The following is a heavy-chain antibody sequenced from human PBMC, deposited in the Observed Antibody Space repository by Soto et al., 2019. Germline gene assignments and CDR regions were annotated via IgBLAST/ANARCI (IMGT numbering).Heavy chain of an antibody. D-gene: IGHD5-12*01. CDR2: ISAYNGNT. V-gene: IGHV1-18*04. Sequence: QVQLVQSGAEVKKPGASVKVSCKASGYTFTSYGISWVRQAPGQGLEWMGWISAYNGNTNYAQKPQGRVTMTTDTTTSTAYMERRSVRADDTAVYYCTIDPGRYGAYDYEAHYGMEVWGQGTTVTVSS. CDR3: TIDPGRYGAYDYEAHYGMEV. J-gene: IGHJ6*02. CDR1: GYTFTSYG.